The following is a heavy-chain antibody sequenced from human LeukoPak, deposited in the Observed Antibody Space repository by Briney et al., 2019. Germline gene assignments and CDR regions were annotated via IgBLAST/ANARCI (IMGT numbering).Heavy chain of an antibody. J-gene: IGHJ4*02. CDR1: GYTFTSYD. Sequence: ASVKVSCKASGYTFTSYDINWVRQATGQGLEWMGWMSPNSGDTGYAQKFQGRVTMTRDTSTSTVYMELSSLRSEDTAVYYCVRGGGANNFWSGYYNYWGQGTLVTVSS. CDR2: MSPNSGDT. D-gene: IGHD3-3*01. CDR3: VRGGGANNFWSGYYNY. V-gene: IGHV1-8*01.